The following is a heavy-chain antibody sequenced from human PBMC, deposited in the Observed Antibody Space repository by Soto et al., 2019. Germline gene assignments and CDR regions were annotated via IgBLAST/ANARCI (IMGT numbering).Heavy chain of an antibody. CDR3: AKRTHYGDPKGGF. Sequence: SETLSLTCAVSGGSISSSNWWSWVRQPPGKGLEWIGEIYHSGSTNYNSSLKSRVTISVDTSKNQFSLKLTSVTAADTAVYYCAKRTHYGDPKGGFWGQGTLVTVSS. J-gene: IGHJ4*02. D-gene: IGHD4-17*01. CDR1: GGSISSSNW. V-gene: IGHV4-4*02. CDR2: IYHSGST.